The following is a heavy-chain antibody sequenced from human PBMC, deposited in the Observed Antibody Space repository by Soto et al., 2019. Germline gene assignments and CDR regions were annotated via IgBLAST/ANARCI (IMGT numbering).Heavy chain of an antibody. CDR3: ARETPSAAAAYFFYGLDV. V-gene: IGHV1-69*01. D-gene: IGHD6-13*01. CDR1: GGTFSSYF. CDR2: IIPVFGSA. J-gene: IGHJ6*02. Sequence: QVQLVQSGAEVKKAGSSVKVSCKVSGGTFSSYFINWVRQAPGQGLEWVGGIIPVFGSASFAEKFQGRVTITADESTCTAYMELSSLRSDDTAVYYCARETPSAAAAYFFYGLDVWGQGTTVTVPS.